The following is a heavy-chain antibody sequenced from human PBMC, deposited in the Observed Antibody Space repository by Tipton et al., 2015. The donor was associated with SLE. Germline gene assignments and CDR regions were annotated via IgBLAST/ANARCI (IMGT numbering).Heavy chain of an antibody. CDR3: ARDLRSGGYYYYYYMDV. D-gene: IGHD1-14*01. V-gene: IGHV4-59*01. CDR1: GGSISSYY. J-gene: IGHJ6*03. CDR2: VHSSGST. Sequence: TLSLTCTVSGGSISSYYWSWIRQPPGKRLEWIGHVHSSGSTHYNPSLKSRVTISVDTSKNQFSLKLSSVTAADTAVYYCARDLRSGGYYYYYYMDVWGKGTTVTVSS.